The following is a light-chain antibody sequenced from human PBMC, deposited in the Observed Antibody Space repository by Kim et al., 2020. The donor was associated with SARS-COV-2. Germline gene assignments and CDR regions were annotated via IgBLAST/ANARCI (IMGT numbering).Light chain of an antibody. CDR2: DAS. CDR3: QQRGNWPLT. V-gene: IGKV3-11*01. Sequence: EIVLTQSPATLSLSPGERATLSCRASQSVGTYLAWYQQKPGQAPRLLIYDASNRFTGIPARFSGGGSGTDFTLTISSLEPEDFAVYYCQQRGNWPLTFGGGTKVDIK. J-gene: IGKJ4*01. CDR1: QSVGTY.